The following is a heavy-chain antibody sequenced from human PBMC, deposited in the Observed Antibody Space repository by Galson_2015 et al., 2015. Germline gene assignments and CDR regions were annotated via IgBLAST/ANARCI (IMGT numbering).Heavy chain of an antibody. J-gene: IGHJ4*02. CDR3: AKGGGGSYYHPLDY. CDR1: GFTFSTYG. D-gene: IGHD2-15*01. V-gene: IGHV3-23*01. Sequence: SLRLSCAASGFTFSTYGMSWVRQAPGKRLEWVSAMSDSGGSIYYADPVKGRFTISRDNSKNTLYLQMNSLRAEDTAVYYCAKGGGGSYYHPLDYWGQGTLVTVSS. CDR2: MSDSGGSI.